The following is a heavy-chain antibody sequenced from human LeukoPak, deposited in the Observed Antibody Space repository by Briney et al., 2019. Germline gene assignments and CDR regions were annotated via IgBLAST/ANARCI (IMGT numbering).Heavy chain of an antibody. Sequence: GGSLRLSCVASGFTVSSNYMSWVRQAPGKGLEWVSVIYSGGSTYDADSVKGRFTISRDNSKNTLYLQMNSLRAEDTAVYYCAKDTSVARYCTNDICSPFDYWGQGTLVTVSS. CDR1: GFTVSSNY. CDR2: IYSGGST. CDR3: AKDTSVARYCTNDICSPFDY. D-gene: IGHD2-8*01. V-gene: IGHV3-53*01. J-gene: IGHJ4*02.